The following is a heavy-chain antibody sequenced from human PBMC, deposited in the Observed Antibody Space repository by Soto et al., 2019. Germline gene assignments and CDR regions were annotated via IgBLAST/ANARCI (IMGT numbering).Heavy chain of an antibody. D-gene: IGHD3-9*01. J-gene: IGHJ6*02. V-gene: IGHV1-18*04. CDR2: ICAYNGNT. CDR3: ARDYDILAGYNYYDGMDV. Sequence: ASVKVSCKASGYTFTSYGITWARQAPGQRLEWMGWICAYNGNTNYAQKLQGRVTMTTDTSTSTAYMELRSLSSDDTAVYYCARDYDILAGYNYYDGMDVWGQGTTVTVSS. CDR1: GYTFTSYG.